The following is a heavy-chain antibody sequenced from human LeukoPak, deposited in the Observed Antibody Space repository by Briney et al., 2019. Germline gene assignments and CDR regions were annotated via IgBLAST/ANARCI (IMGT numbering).Heavy chain of an antibody. J-gene: IGHJ3*02. CDR3: ARDRLETPDI. D-gene: IGHD6-25*01. Sequence: ASVKVSCKASGYTFTGYYMHWVRQAPGQGLEWMGRINPNNGGTNYAQKFQGRVTMARDTSISTAYMELNSLISDDTAVYYCARDRLETPDIWGQGTMGTVSS. CDR1: GYTFTGYY. V-gene: IGHV1-2*06. CDR2: INPNNGGT.